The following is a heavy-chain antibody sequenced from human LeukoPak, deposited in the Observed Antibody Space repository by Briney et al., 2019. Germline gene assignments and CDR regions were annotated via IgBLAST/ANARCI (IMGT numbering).Heavy chain of an antibody. CDR3: ARGRDYYYYYMDV. CDR2: IYYSGST. V-gene: IGHV4-39*07. CDR1: GGSISSSSYY. Sequence: SETLSLTCTVSGGSISSSSYYWGWIRQPPGKGLEWIGSIYYSGSTYYNPSLKSRVTISVDTSKNQFSLQLNSVTPEDTAVYYCARGRDYYYYYMDVWGKGTTVTVSS. J-gene: IGHJ6*03.